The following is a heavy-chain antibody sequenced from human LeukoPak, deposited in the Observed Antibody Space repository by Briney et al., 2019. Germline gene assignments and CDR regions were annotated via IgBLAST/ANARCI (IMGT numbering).Heavy chain of an antibody. Sequence: PGGSLRLSCAASGFTFSSYAMHWVRQAPGKGLEWVAVISYDGSNKYYADSVKGRFTISRDNSKNTLYLQMNSLRAEDTAVYYCARAGITGFWGPNYYYMDVWGKGTTVTVSS. CDR2: ISYDGSNK. CDR1: GFTFSSYA. J-gene: IGHJ6*03. D-gene: IGHD1-14*01. V-gene: IGHV3-30*04. CDR3: ARAGITGFWGPNYYYMDV.